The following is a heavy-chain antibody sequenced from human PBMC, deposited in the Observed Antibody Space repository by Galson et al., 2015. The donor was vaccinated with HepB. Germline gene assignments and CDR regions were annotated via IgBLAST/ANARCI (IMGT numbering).Heavy chain of an antibody. CDR2: IKHDGSER. CDR3: ARSRGCGDGYCDNFDY. V-gene: IGHV3-7*01. D-gene: IGHD2-21*01. Sequence: SLRLSCAASGFSFSYYWMSWVRQAPGKGLEWVANIKHDGSERYYVDSVKGRFTISRDNAKNSLYLQMNSLRAEDTAVYHCARSRGCGDGYCDNFDYWGQGTLVTVSS. J-gene: IGHJ4*02. CDR1: GFSFSYYW.